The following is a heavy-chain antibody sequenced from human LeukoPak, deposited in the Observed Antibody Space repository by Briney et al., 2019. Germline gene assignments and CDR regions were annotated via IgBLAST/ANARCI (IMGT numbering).Heavy chain of an antibody. V-gene: IGHV4-31*03. J-gene: IGHJ4*02. CDR2: IYYSGGT. Sequence: SQTLSLTCTVSGGSISSGGYYWSWIRQHPGKGLEWIGYIYYSGGTYYNPSLKSRVTISVDTSKNQFSLKLSSVTAADTAVYYCATESRSGTYFDYWGQGTLVTVSS. CDR1: GGSISSGGYY. CDR3: ATESRSGTYFDY. D-gene: IGHD6-19*01.